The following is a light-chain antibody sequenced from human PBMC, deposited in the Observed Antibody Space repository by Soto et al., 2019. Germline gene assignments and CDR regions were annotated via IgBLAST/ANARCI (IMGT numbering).Light chain of an antibody. J-gene: IGKJ1*01. CDR2: DGS. CDR3: QQYKTYSRT. Sequence: DLQMTQSPSTRSASVGDRIIITCRASQSINSWWAWYQQKPGEAPKLLIYDGSTLERGVTSRFSGSGSGTEFTLTISRLQPDDSATFYCQQYKTYSRTFGQGTKVEVK. V-gene: IGKV1-5*03. CDR1: QSINSW.